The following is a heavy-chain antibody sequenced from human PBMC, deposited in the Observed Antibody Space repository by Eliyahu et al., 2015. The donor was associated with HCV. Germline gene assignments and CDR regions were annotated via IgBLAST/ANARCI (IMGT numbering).Heavy chain of an antibody. CDR2: INCDGGRT. CDR1: GDTFTSXY. D-gene: IGHD6-19*01. V-gene: IGHV1-46*01. J-gene: IGHJ4*02. CDR3: TRGVGSGRYAGAGYFDY. Sequence: QVQLVQSGAEVKKPGASVEVXXXXSGDTFTSXYIXWVRQAPGQGLEWXGVINCDGGRTVYAQKFQGRITLTRDTSTSTVYMELSSLRSEDTAVFYCTRGVGSGRYAGAGYFDYWGLGTLVTVSS.